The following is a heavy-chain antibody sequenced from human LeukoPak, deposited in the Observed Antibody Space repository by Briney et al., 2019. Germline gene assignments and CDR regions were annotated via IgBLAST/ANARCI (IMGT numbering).Heavy chain of an antibody. CDR2: ITVDIDDT. CDR3: ARGTGMAMAGYYWGMDV. J-gene: IGHJ6*04. Sequence: ASVKVSCKASGYSFSDHAIHWLRQAPGQSLEWMGWITVDIDDTRYSQRFQDRVTITRDTSASTAYMELRNLRSEDTAVYFCARGTGMAMAGYYWGMDVWGKGTAVTVSS. V-gene: IGHV1-3*01. D-gene: IGHD6-19*01. CDR1: GYSFSDHA.